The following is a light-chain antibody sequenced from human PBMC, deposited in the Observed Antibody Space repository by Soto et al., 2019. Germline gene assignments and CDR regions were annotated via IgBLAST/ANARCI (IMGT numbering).Light chain of an antibody. Sequence: VLTQTPLSLSVTPGQPASISCKSSQSLLHSDRKTYLHWYLQKSGQPPQLLIHEVSNRFSGVPERFSGSGSGTDFTLKISRVEADDVGIFYCMQSVELPLTFGGGTKVEI. J-gene: IGKJ4*01. CDR1: QSLLHSDRKTY. V-gene: IGKV2D-29*01. CDR2: EVS. CDR3: MQSVELPLT.